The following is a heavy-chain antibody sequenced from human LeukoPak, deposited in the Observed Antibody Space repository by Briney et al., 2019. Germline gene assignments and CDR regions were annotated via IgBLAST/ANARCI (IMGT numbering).Heavy chain of an antibody. D-gene: IGHD3-22*01. CDR3: ARGAYYYDSSGYHPLDY. CDR1: GFTFSSYA. J-gene: IGHJ4*02. Sequence: GGSLRLSCAASGFTFSSYAMSWVRQAPGKGLEWVAVIWYDGSNKYYADSVKGRFTISRDNSKNTLYLQMNSLRAEDTAVYYCARGAYYYDSSGYHPLDYWGQGTLVTVSS. V-gene: IGHV3-33*08. CDR2: IWYDGSNK.